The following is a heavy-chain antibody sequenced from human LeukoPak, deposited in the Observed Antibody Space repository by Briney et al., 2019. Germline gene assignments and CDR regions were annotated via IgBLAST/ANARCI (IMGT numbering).Heavy chain of an antibody. V-gene: IGHV1-69*13. CDR3: ARDGNDILTGYYKAPLDY. CDR2: IIPIFGTA. CDR1: GGTFSSYA. D-gene: IGHD3-9*01. Sequence: SVKVSCKASGGTFSSYAISWVRQAPGQGLKWMGGIIPIFGTANYAQKFQGRVTITADESTSTAYMELSSLRSEDTAVYYCARDGNDILTGYYKAPLDYWGQGTLVTVSS. J-gene: IGHJ4*02.